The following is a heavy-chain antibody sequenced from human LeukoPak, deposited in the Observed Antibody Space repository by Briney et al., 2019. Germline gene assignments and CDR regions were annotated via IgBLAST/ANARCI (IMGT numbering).Heavy chain of an antibody. J-gene: IGHJ4*02. Sequence: PSETLSLTRAVSGGSTSRYYWSSIRQPPGKGREWIEYIYYSGSTNYNPTLKSRVTISVDTSKNQFSLKLSSVAAADMAVYYCARGDYFDYWGQGTLVTVSS. CDR3: ARGDYFDY. V-gene: IGHV4-59*01. CDR2: IYYSGST. CDR1: GGSTSRYY.